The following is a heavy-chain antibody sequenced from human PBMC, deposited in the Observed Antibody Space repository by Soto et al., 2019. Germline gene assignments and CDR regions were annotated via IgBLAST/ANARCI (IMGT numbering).Heavy chain of an antibody. CDR2: IYYSGGT. CDR3: ARHRSDFGFDP. V-gene: IGHV4-39*01. Sequence: QLQLQESGPGLVKPSETLSLTCTVSGGSISSSSYFWGWIRQPPGKGLEWIGSIYYSGGTYYNPSLKCRVTVSVDTSKNQFSLKLNSVTAADTAVYYCARHRSDFGFDPWGQGTLVTVSS. CDR1: GGSISSSSYF. D-gene: IGHD2-15*01. J-gene: IGHJ5*02.